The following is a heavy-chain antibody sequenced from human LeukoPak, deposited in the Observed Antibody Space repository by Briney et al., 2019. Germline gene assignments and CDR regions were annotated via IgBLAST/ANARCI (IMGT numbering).Heavy chain of an antibody. D-gene: IGHD6-13*01. CDR1: GGSISSYY. V-gene: IGHV4-59*12. J-gene: IGHJ4*02. CDR3: ARVAAAGNYYFDY. CDR2: IYYSGST. Sequence: SETLSLTCTVSGGSISSYYWSWIRQPPGKGLEWVGYIYYSGSTNYNPSLKSRLTISVDTSKNQFSLKLSSVTAADTAVYFCARVAAAGNYYFDYWGQGTLVTVSS.